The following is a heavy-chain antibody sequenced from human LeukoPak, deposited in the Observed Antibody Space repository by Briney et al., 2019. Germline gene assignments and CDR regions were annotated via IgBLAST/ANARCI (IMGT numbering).Heavy chain of an antibody. Sequence: SETLSLTCTVSGGSISSYYWSWIRQPPGKGVEWIGYIYYSGSTNYNPSLKSRVTISVDTSKNQFSLKLSSVTAADTAVYYCARDNSNYGAFDYWGQGTLVTVSS. V-gene: IGHV4-59*01. CDR3: ARDNSNYGAFDY. J-gene: IGHJ4*02. CDR1: GGSISSYY. CDR2: IYYSGST. D-gene: IGHD4-11*01.